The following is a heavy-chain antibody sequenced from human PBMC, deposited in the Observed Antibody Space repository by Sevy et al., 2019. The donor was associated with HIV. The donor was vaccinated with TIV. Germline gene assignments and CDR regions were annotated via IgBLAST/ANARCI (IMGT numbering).Heavy chain of an antibody. D-gene: IGHD6-13*01. V-gene: IGHV4-59*08. CDR2: IYNNIGST. J-gene: IGHJ4*02. CDR1: DDSINSYY. CDR3: ARGAVVIGTAATPVLDF. Sequence: SKTLSLTCSVSDDSINSYYWSWIRQPPGKGLQWIGYIYNNIGSTSYNPSLTSRVTISVDTSKNQFSLKLTSVTAADTAVYYCARGAVVIGTAATPVLDFWGQGSLVTVSS.